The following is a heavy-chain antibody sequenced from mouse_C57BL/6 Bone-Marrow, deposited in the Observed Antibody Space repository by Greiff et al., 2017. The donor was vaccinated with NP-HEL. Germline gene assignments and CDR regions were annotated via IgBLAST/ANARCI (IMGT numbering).Heavy chain of an antibody. J-gene: IGHJ3*01. CDR3: ARSIDGYYEAWFAY. V-gene: IGHV1-53*01. D-gene: IGHD2-3*01. CDR2: INPSNGGT. Sequence: VQLQQPGTELVKPGASVKLSCKASGYTFTSYWLHWGKRRPGQGLEWIGNINPSNGGTNYNEKFKSKATLTVAKSSSTAYIQLSSLTSEDSAVYYCARSIDGYYEAWFAYWGQGTLVTVSA. CDR1: GYTFTSYW.